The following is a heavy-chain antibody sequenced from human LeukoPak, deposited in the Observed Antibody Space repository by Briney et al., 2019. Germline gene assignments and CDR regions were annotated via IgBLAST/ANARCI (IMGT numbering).Heavy chain of an antibody. CDR1: GGSVSSGSYY. D-gene: IGHD3-9*01. V-gene: IGHV4-61*01. J-gene: IGHJ6*02. Sequence: SETLSLTCTVSGGSVSSGSYYWSWIRQPPGKGLEWIGYIYYSGSTNYNPTLKSRVTISVDTSKNQFSLKLSSVTAADTAVYYCARGELLRYFDWSYPIDIWGQGTTVTVSS. CDR3: ARGELLRYFDWSYPIDI. CDR2: IYYSGST.